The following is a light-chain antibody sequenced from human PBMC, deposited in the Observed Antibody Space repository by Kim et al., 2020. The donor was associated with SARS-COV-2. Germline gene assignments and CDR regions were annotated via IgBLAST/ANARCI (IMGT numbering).Light chain of an antibody. CDR3: QQYSSSPAT. CDR2: GAS. J-gene: IGKJ1*01. CDR1: QSVSSNY. Sequence: SPGERATLSCRASQSVSSNYLAWYQQKPGQAPRHLIYGASSRATGIPDRFSGSGSGTDFTLTITRLEPEDFAVYYCQQYSSSPATFGQGTKVDIK. V-gene: IGKV3-20*01.